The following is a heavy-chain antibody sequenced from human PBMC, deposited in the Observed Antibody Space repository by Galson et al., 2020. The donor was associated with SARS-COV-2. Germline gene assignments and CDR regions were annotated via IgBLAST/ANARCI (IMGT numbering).Heavy chain of an antibody. CDR3: AREGGSVAATTVYYYGMDV. Sequence: GGSLRLSCAASGFTVSSNYMSWVRQAPGKGLEWVSVIYSGGSTYYADSVKGRFTISRDNSKNTLYLQMNSLRAEDTAVYYCAREGGSVAATTVYYYGMDVWGQGTTVTVSS. J-gene: IGHJ6*02. V-gene: IGHV3-53*01. CDR2: IYSGGST. D-gene: IGHD2-15*01. CDR1: GFTVSSNY.